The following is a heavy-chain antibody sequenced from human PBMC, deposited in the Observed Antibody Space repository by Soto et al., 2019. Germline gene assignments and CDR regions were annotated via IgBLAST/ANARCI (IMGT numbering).Heavy chain of an antibody. CDR3: ARHLYLRRRSVGDYFDY. D-gene: IGHD1-26*01. CDR2: MNPNSGNT. Sequence: SVKVSCKASGYTFTSYDINWVRQATGQGLEWMGWMNPNSGNTGYAQKFQGRVTMTRNTSISTAYMELSSLRSEDTAVYYCARHLYLRRRSVGDYFDYWGQGTLVTVSS. J-gene: IGHJ4*02. V-gene: IGHV1-8*01. CDR1: GYTFTSYD.